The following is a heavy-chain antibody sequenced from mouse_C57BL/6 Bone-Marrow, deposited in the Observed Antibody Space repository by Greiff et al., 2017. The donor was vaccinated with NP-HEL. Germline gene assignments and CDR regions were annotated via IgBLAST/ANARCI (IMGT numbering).Heavy chain of an antibody. D-gene: IGHD1-1*01. CDR3: ARSYYYGSILYAMDY. J-gene: IGHJ4*01. CDR2: IHPNSGST. V-gene: IGHV1-64*01. Sequence: VQLQQPGAELVKPGASVKLSCKASGYTFTSYWMHWVKQRPGQGLEWIGMIHPNSGSTNYNEKFKSKATLTVDKSSSTAYMQLSSLTSEDSAVYYCARSYYYGSILYAMDYWGQGTSVTVSS. CDR1: GYTFTSYW.